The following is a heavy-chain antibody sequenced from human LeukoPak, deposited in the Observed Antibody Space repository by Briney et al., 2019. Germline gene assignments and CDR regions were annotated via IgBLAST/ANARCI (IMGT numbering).Heavy chain of an antibody. V-gene: IGHV3-53*01. Sequence: GGSLRLSCAASGFTVSSNYMSWVRQAPGKGLEWVSVIYSGGSTYYTDSVKGRFTISRDNSKNTLYLQMNSLRAEDTAVYYCARRAGDYSHPYDYWGQGILVTVSS. CDR1: GFTVSSNY. CDR2: IYSGGST. J-gene: IGHJ4*02. D-gene: IGHD3-22*01. CDR3: ARRAGDYSHPYDY.